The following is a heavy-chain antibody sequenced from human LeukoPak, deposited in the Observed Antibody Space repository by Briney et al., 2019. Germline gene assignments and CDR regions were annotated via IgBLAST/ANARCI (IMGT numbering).Heavy chain of an antibody. CDR2: KKQDESEK. CDR1: GFPFRNYC. D-gene: IGHD3-22*01. Sequence: GSLRLSCAASGFPFRNYCMTWVRQVPGKGVEWVASKKQDESEKYFLDSVKGRFTISRDNAENSLYLQMNSLRAEDTAVYYCARVYYQDSGTSYRHLDYWGQGTLVTVSS. CDR3: ARVYYQDSGTSYRHLDY. V-gene: IGHV3-7*01. J-gene: IGHJ4*02.